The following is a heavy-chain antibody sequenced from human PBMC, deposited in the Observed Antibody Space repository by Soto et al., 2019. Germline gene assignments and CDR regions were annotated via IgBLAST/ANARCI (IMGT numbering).Heavy chain of an antibody. J-gene: IGHJ6*02. CDR1: GFTFSSYG. CDR2: ISYDGSNK. D-gene: IGHD5-18*01. V-gene: IGHV3-30*18. CDR3: AKDVIQLWSLLSGYYYGMDV. Sequence: AGGSLRLAGSASGFTFSSYGMHWVRQAPGKGLEWVAVISYDGSNKYYADSVKGRFTISRDNSKNTLYLQMNSLRAEDTAVYYCAKDVIQLWSLLSGYYYGMDVWGQGTTVTVSS.